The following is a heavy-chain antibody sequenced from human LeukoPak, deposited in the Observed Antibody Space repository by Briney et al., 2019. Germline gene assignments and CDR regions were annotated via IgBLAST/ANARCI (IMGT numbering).Heavy chain of an antibody. CDR1: GFTFSNQA. CDR2: ISNSGTNT. CDR3: AKGGPISGNYWFFDS. J-gene: IGHJ4*02. V-gene: IGHV3-23*01. D-gene: IGHD1-26*01. Sequence: PGGSLGLSCAASGFTFSNQAMSWVRQAPGKGLEWVSGISNSGTNTYYVDSVKGRFTISRDNSKNTVYLQMNSLSAGDTAVYYCAKGGPISGNYWFFDSWGQGALVTVSS.